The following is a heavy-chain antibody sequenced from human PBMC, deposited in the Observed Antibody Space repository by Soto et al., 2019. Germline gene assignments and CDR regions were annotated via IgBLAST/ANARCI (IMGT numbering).Heavy chain of an antibody. CDR3: ARSIDP. CDR2: IYNIGST. CDR1: GGSISGYY. Sequence: SETLSLTCTVSGGSISGYYWSWLRQPPGKGLEWIGYIYNIGSTNYNPSLKGRVTISVDTSKNQFSLKLSSVTAADTAVYYCARSIDPWGQGTLVTVSS. J-gene: IGHJ5*02. V-gene: IGHV4-59*12.